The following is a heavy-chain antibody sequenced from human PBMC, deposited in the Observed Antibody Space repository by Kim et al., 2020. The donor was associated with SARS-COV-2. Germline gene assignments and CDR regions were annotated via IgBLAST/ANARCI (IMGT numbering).Heavy chain of an antibody. J-gene: IGHJ6*02. CDR3: ARAKISHRVVLYYYGMDV. CDR2: IIPIFGTA. CDR1: GGTFSSYA. D-gene: IGHD2-15*01. Sequence: SVKVSCKASGGTFSSYAISWVRQAPGQGLEWMGGIIPIFGTANYAQKFQGRVTITADESTSTAYMELSSLRSEDTAVYYCARAKISHRVVLYYYGMDVWGQGTTVTVSS. V-gene: IGHV1-69*13.